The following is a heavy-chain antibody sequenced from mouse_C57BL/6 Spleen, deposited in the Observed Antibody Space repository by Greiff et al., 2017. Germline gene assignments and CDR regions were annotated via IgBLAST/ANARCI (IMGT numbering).Heavy chain of an antibody. D-gene: IGHD1-1*01. J-gene: IGHJ3*01. CDR3: ARKEYYGTWFAY. CDR1: GYTFTSYW. CDR2: IHPNSGST. V-gene: IGHV1-64*01. Sequence: QVQLQQPGAELVKPGASVKLSCKASGYTFTSYWMHWVKQRPGQGLEWIGMIHPNSGSTNYNEKFKSKATLTVDKSSSTAYMQLSSLTSEDSAVYYWARKEYYGTWFAYWGQGTLVTVSA.